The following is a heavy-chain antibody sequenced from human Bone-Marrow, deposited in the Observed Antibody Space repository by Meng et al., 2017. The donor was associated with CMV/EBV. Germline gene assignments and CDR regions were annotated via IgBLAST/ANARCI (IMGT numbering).Heavy chain of an antibody. CDR2: ISSSGSTI. Sequence: GGSLRFSCAASGFTLSSYEMNWVRQAPGKGQEWVSYISSSGSTIYYADSVKGRFTISRDNAKNSLYLQMNSLRAEDTAVYYCARDNFDWLFDYWGQGTLVTVSS. J-gene: IGHJ4*02. CDR1: GFTLSSYE. CDR3: ARDNFDWLFDY. D-gene: IGHD3-9*01. V-gene: IGHV3-48*03.